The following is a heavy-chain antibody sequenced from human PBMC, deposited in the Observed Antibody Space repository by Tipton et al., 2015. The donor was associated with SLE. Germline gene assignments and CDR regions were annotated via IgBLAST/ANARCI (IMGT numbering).Heavy chain of an antibody. CDR2: IYPGDSDT. CDR1: GYSFTSHW. J-gene: IGHJ3*02. Sequence: QLVQSGGEVKKPGESLKISCQGLGYSFTSHWVGWVRQMPGKGLEFMGIIYPGDSDTRYRPPFQGQVTISADKSISTAYLQWSSLKASDTAMYYCARRLTSWETFDIWGQGTLVTVSS. D-gene: IGHD1-26*01. V-gene: IGHV5-51*03. CDR3: ARRLTSWETFDI.